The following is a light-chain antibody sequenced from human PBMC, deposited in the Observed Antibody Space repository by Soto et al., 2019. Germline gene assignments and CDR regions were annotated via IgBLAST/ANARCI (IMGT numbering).Light chain of an antibody. Sequence: DIQMTQSPSSMSASVGDRITITCRASQSISRYLNWYQHKPGKAPKLLINAASSLERGVPSRFSGGGSGTDFTLNISSLQTDDFATYYCQQNYRATPWTFGQGTKVDIK. V-gene: IGKV1-39*01. CDR2: AAS. CDR3: QQNYRATPWT. CDR1: QSISRY. J-gene: IGKJ1*01.